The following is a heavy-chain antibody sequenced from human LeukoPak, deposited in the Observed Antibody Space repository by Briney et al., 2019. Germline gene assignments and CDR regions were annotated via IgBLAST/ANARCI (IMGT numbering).Heavy chain of an antibody. J-gene: IGHJ4*02. CDR3: ATSLDGYNNY. D-gene: IGHD5-24*01. V-gene: IGHV4-39*01. CDR1: GGSISGSSYC. Sequence: SETLSLTCTVSGGSISGSSYCWGWIRQPPGKGLEWIGSIYYSGSTYYNPSLKSRVTISVDTSKNQFSLKLSSVTAADTAVYYCATSLDGYNNYWGQGTLVTVSS. CDR2: IYYSGST.